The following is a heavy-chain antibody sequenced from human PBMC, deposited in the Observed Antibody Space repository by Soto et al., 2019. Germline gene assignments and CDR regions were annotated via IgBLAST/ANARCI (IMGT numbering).Heavy chain of an antibody. V-gene: IGHV1-18*04. CDR2: ISAYNGNT. Sequence: ASVKVSCKASGYTFTSYGISWVRQAPGQGLEWMGWISAYNGNTNYAQKLQGRVTMTADTSTSTAYMELRSLRSDDTAVYYCARDLAVAGHFDYWGQGTLVTVSS. CDR3: ARDLAVAGHFDY. D-gene: IGHD6-19*01. J-gene: IGHJ4*02. CDR1: GYTFTSYG.